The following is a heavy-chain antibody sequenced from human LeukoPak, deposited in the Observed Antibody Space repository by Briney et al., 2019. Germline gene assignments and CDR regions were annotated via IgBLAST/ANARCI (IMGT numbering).Heavy chain of an antibody. CDR1: GDSVSSYY. Sequence: SETRSLTCTVSGDSVSSYYWSWIRQPPGKRLEWIGCIYYSESATYNPSLKSRVTISLDTSKNQFFLKLSSVTAADTAVYYCARKRSFDLWGQGTLVTVSS. CDR3: ARKRSFDL. J-gene: IGHJ4*02. D-gene: IGHD3-9*01. CDR2: IYYSESA. V-gene: IGHV4-59*02.